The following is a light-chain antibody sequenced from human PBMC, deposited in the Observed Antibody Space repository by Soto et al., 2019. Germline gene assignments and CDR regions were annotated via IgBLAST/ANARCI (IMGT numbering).Light chain of an antibody. CDR3: CCFAGSNTYI. CDR2: ESY. Sequence: QSALTQPASLSGSPGQSITISCTGTSADIGSFNLVSWYQQFPGEVPKLIIYESYKRPSGISTRFSGSRSDNTASLTVSGLQAEDEADYYCCCFAGSNTYIFGGGTKLTFL. J-gene: IGLJ2*01. CDR1: SADIGSFNL. V-gene: IGLV2-23*01.